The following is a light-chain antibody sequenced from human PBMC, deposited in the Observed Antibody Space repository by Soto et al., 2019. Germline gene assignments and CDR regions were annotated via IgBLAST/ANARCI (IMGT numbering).Light chain of an antibody. V-gene: IGKV3-20*01. Sequence: EIVLTQCPDTLSLSPGESATLSCRASQSVSSSYLAWYQQKPGRAPRLLIYGASNRATGIPDRFSDSGSGTDFTLTISRLEPEDFAVFYCQQYDDSITFGQGTRLEIE. CDR1: QSVSSSY. CDR3: QQYDDSIT. CDR2: GAS. J-gene: IGKJ5*01.